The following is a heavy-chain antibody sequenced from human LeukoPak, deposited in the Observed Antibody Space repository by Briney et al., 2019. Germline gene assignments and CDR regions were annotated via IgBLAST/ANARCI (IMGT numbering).Heavy chain of an antibody. CDR2: ISYDGSNK. D-gene: IGHD3-9*01. J-gene: IGHJ6*02. Sequence: PGRSLRLSCAASGFTFSSYGMHWVRQAPGKGLEWVAVISYDGSNKYYADSVKGRFTISRDNSKNTLYLQMNSLRAEDTAVYYCANAGGRVLRYFDWLLSGMDVWGQGTTVTVSS. CDR3: ANAGGRVLRYFDWLLSGMDV. CDR1: GFTFSSYG. V-gene: IGHV3-30*18.